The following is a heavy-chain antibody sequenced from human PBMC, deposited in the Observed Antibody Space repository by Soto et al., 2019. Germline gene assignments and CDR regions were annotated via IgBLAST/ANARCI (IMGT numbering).Heavy chain of an antibody. D-gene: IGHD3-3*01. V-gene: IGHV3-33*06. CDR3: AKAGGDFWSGSLYYFDS. CDR2: IWYDGSNK. CDR1: GFTFSNYA. Sequence: VGSLRLSCAASGFTFSNYAMHWVRQAPGKGLEWVAVIWYDGSNKYYADSVKGRFTISRDNSKNTLYLQMNGLRAEDTAVYYCAKAGGDFWSGSLYYFDSWGQGTPVTVSS. J-gene: IGHJ4*02.